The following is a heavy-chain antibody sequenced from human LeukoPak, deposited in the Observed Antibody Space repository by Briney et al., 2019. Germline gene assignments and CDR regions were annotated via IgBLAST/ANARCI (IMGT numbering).Heavy chain of an antibody. Sequence: GGSLRLSCAASGFTFSSYAMSWVRQAPGKGLEWVSAISGSGGSTYYADSVKGRFTISRDNSKNTLYLQMNSLRAEDTAVYYCAKYPRDYSNYYLDYWGQGTLVTVSS. CDR2: ISGSGGST. CDR1: GFTFSSYA. D-gene: IGHD4-11*01. V-gene: IGHV3-23*01. J-gene: IGHJ4*02. CDR3: AKYPRDYSNYYLDY.